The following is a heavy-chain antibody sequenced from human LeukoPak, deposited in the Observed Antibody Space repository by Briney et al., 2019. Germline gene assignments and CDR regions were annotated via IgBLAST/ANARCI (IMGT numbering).Heavy chain of an antibody. Sequence: SETLSLTCTVSGGSISSSSYYWGWIRQPPGKGLEWIGSIYYSGSTYYNPSLKSRVTISVDTTKNQFSLKLSSVTAADTAVYYCARAGWATIGNNWFDPWGQGTLVTVSS. D-gene: IGHD5-12*01. V-gene: IGHV4-39*01. CDR1: GGSISSSSYY. J-gene: IGHJ5*02. CDR2: IYYSGST. CDR3: ARAGWATIGNNWFDP.